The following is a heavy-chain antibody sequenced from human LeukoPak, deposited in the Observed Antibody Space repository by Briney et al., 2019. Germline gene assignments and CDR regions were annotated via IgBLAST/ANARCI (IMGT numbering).Heavy chain of an antibody. CDR3: ARDSGATTTWGAFDI. V-gene: IGHV1-46*01. CDR2: INPTGGST. D-gene: IGHD1-26*01. CDR1: GYTFTSYY. J-gene: IGHJ3*02. Sequence: ASVKVSCKASGYTFTSYYMHWVRQATGQGLEWMGLINPTGGSTGYAQKFQGRVTMTRDMSTSTDYMELSSLRSDDTAVYYCARDSGATTTWGAFDIWGQGTMVTVSS.